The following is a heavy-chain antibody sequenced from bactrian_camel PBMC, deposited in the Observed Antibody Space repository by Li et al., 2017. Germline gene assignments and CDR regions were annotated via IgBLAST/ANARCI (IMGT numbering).Heavy chain of an antibody. CDR3: AASFTACVARAHYVERYNY. CDR1: AFTYGSC. CDR2: IDADGET. D-gene: IGHD3*01. J-gene: IGHJ4*01. Sequence: VESGGGSVQAGGSLKLSCEASAFTYGSCMAWFRQAPGKEREEVAVIDADGETTYADSVKGRFTVSVDNARKTLYLQMNDLKPEDTAVYYCAASFTACVARAHYVERYNYWGQGTQVTVS. V-gene: IGHV3S6*01.